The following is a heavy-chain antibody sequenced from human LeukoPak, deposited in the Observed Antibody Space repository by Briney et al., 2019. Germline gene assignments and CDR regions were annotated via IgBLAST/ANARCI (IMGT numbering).Heavy chain of an antibody. CDR3: ARGQFNDY. V-gene: IGHV4-34*01. CDR1: GGSVSGYY. J-gene: IGHJ4*02. Sequence: SETLSLTCAVYGGSVSGYYWSWIRHPPGKGLEWIGEVNHSGSTNYNPYLKSRVTISVGTSKNQFSLKLSSVTAADTAVYYCARGQFNDYWGQGTLVTVSS. CDR2: VNHSGST.